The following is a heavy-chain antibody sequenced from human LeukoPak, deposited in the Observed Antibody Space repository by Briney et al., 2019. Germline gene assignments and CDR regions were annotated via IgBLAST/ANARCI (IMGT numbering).Heavy chain of an antibody. Sequence: PSETLSLTCAVYGGSFSGYYWSWIRQPPGKGLEWIGEINHSGSTNYNPSLKSRVTISVDTSKNQFSLKLSSVTAADTAVYYCARIAYYDSSGYYPYFDYWGQGTLVTVSS. V-gene: IGHV4-34*01. J-gene: IGHJ4*02. CDR3: ARIAYYDSSGYYPYFDY. D-gene: IGHD3-22*01. CDR2: INHSGST. CDR1: GGSFSGYY.